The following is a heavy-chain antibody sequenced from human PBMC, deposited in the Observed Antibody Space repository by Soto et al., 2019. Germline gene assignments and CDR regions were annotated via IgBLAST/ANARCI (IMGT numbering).Heavy chain of an antibody. D-gene: IGHD2-2*01. V-gene: IGHV3-30*18. Sequence: GGSLRLSCAASGFTFSSYGMHWVRQAPGKGLEWVAVISYDGSNKYYADSVKGRFTISRDNSKNTLYLQMNSLRAEDTAVHYCAKSPRLRIVVVPAAIGDWFDPWGQGTLVTVSS. J-gene: IGHJ5*02. CDR2: ISYDGSNK. CDR3: AKSPRLRIVVVPAAIGDWFDP. CDR1: GFTFSSYG.